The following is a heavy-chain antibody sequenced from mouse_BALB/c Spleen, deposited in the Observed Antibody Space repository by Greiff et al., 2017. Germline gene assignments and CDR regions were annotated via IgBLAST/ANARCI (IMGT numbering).Heavy chain of an antibody. CDR2: INPYNGGT. V-gene: IGHV1-18*01. D-gene: IGHD2-14*01. J-gene: IGHJ3*01. Sequence: EVQLQQSGPELVKPGASMKISCKASGYSFTGYTMNWVKQSHGKNLEWIVLINPYNGGTSYNQKFEGKATLTVDKSSSTAYMELLSLTSEDSAVYYCARDRYDEEAFAYWGQGTLVTVSA. CDR1: GYSFTGYT. CDR3: ARDRYDEEAFAY.